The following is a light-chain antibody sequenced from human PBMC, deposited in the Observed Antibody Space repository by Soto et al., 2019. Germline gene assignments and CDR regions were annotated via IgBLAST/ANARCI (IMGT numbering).Light chain of an antibody. J-gene: IGLJ2*01. CDR3: SSYTSSNTLV. CDR2: EVS. V-gene: IGLV2-14*01. CDR1: SSDVGGYNY. Sequence: QSALTQPASVSGSPGQSITISCTGTSSDVGGYNYVSWYQQHPGKAPKLMIYEVSNRPSGVSNRFSGSKSGNTASLTISGLQGEDEADYYCSSYTSSNTLVFGGGTKLTVL.